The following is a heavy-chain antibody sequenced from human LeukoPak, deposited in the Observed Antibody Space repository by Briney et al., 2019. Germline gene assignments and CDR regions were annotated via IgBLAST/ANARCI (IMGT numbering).Heavy chain of an antibody. J-gene: IGHJ6*03. CDR3: ARPPREYRQPLSFDYYYYMDV. CDR1: GYTFTGYY. D-gene: IGHD2/OR15-2a*01. CDR2: INPNSGGT. Sequence: GASVKVSCKASGYTFTGYYMHWVRQAPGQGLEWMGWINPNSGGTNYAQKFQGRVTMTRDTSISTAYMELSWLRSDDTAVYYCARPPREYRQPLSFDYYYYMDVWGKGTTVTVSS. V-gene: IGHV1-2*02.